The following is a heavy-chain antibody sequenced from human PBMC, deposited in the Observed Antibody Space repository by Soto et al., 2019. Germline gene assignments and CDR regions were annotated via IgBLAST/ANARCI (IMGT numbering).Heavy chain of an antibody. D-gene: IGHD3-10*02. CDR2: IYHGGRT. V-gene: IGHV4-31*03. CDR3: ARGPPLSRFGELSRSGNNWFDP. CDR1: GGSISSDDYY. Sequence: SETLSLTCTVSGGSISSDDYYWSWIRQHPGKGLEWIGYIYHGGRTYYNPSLKSRLTTSIDTSKNQFSLKLSSVTAADTAVYYCARGPPLSRFGELSRSGNNWFDPWGQGTLVTVSS. J-gene: IGHJ5*02.